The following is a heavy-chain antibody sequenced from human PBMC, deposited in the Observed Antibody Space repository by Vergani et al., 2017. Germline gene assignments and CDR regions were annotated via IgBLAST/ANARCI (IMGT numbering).Heavy chain of an antibody. CDR1: GFRFREHG. V-gene: IGHV3-15*07. J-gene: IGHJ6*02. CDR3: TTDPRYCGDGSCYWLRDHHYYGMDV. D-gene: IGHD2-21*01. Sequence: EVQLLESGGGSVQPGESLRLSCVASGFRFREHGMNWVRRTPGKGLECVGRIKSTFDRGTTDYAAAVKGRFTISRDDSKNTLFLQMNGLKTEDIGVYYCTTDPRYCGDGSCYWLRDHHYYGMDVWGQGTTVTVSS. CDR2: IKSTFDRGTT.